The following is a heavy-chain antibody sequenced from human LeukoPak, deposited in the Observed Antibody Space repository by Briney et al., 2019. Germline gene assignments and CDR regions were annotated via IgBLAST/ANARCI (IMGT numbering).Heavy chain of an antibody. CDR2: PYYRSKWHN. V-gene: IGHV6-1*01. Sequence: SQTLSLTCAISGDSFSSKSAAWNCNSPSPSIGLEWLIRPYYRSKWHNDYAISVKSRITINPDTSKNQFSLQLKSVTPDDTAIYYCASFAGDNPNDYWGQGTLVTVSS. CDR3: ASFAGDNPNDY. J-gene: IGHJ4*02. D-gene: IGHD2-21*01. CDR1: GDSFSSKSAA.